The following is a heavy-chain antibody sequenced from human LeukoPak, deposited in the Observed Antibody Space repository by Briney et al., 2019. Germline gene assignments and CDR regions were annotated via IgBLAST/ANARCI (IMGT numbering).Heavy chain of an antibody. CDR1: GYTFTSYG. CDR2: ISAYNGNT. D-gene: IGHD6-19*01. Sequence: GASVKVSCKASGYTFTSYGISWVRQAPGQGLEWMGWISAYNGNTNYAQKLQGRVTMTTDTSTSTAYMELRSLRSDDTAVYYCARDRAVAGPDAFDIWGQGTMVTVPS. J-gene: IGHJ3*02. V-gene: IGHV1-18*01. CDR3: ARDRAVAGPDAFDI.